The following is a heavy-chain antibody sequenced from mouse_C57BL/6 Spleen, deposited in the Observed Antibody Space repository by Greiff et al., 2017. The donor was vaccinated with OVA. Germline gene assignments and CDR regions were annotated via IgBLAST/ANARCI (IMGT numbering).Heavy chain of an antibody. CDR2: ISSGGSYT. CDR3: AREGSSYGYFDV. Sequence: EVQRVESGGDLVKPGGSLKLSCAASGFTFSSYGMSWVRQTPDKRLEWVATISSGGSYTYYPDSVKGRFTISRDNAKNTLYLQMSSLKSEDTAMYYCAREGSSYGYFDVWGTGTTVTVSS. J-gene: IGHJ1*03. CDR1: GFTFSSYG. V-gene: IGHV5-6*01. D-gene: IGHD1-1*01.